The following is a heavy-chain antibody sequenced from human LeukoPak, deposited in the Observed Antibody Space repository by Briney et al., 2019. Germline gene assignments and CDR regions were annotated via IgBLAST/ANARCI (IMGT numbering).Heavy chain of an antibody. V-gene: IGHV4-34*01. CDR1: GGSFSGYY. CDR2: IYDSGST. J-gene: IGHJ5*02. Sequence: SETRSLTCAVYGGSFSGYYWSWIRQPPGKGLEWIGSIYDSGSTYYNPSLKSRVTISVDTSKNQFSLKLNSVTAADTAVYYCARHYGPWGQGTLVTVSS. CDR3: ARHYGP. D-gene: IGHD3-16*01.